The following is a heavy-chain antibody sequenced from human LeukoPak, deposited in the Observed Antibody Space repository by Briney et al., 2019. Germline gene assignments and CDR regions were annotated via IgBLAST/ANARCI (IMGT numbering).Heavy chain of an antibody. Sequence: EASVKVSCKASGYTFTGYYMHWVRQAPGQGLEWMGRINPNSGGTNYAQKFQGRVTMTRDTSISTAYMELSRLRSDDTAVYYCASTPSDSWDKNWFDPWGQGTLVTVSS. V-gene: IGHV1-2*06. D-gene: IGHD6-13*01. CDR2: INPNSGGT. CDR1: GYTFTGYY. CDR3: ASTPSDSWDKNWFDP. J-gene: IGHJ5*02.